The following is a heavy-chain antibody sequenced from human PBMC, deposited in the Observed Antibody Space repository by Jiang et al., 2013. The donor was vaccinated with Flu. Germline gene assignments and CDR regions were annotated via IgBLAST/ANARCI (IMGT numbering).Heavy chain of an antibody. CDR2: INPNSGGT. CDR1: GYTFTGYY. D-gene: IGHD2-15*01. J-gene: IGHJ1*01. CDR3: AREAVGYCSGGSCYSLYFQH. Sequence: EVKKPGASVKASCKASGYTFTGYYMHWVRQAPGQGLEWMGWINPNSGGTNYAQKFQGWVTMTRDTSISTAYMELSRLRSDDTAVYYCAREAVGYCSGGSCYSLYFQHWGQGTLVTVSS. V-gene: IGHV1-2*04.